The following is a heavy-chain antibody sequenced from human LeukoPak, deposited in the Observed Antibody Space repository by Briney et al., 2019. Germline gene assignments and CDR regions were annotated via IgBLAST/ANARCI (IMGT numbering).Heavy chain of an antibody. Sequence: GGSLRLSCAASGFTFSSYAMHWVRQAPGKGLEWVAVISYDGSNKYYADSVKGRFTISRGNSKNTLYLQMNSLRAEDTAVYYCARDPRIAAAGAFDIWGQGTMVTVSS. J-gene: IGHJ3*02. CDR2: ISYDGSNK. CDR1: GFTFSSYA. V-gene: IGHV3-30-3*01. D-gene: IGHD6-13*01. CDR3: ARDPRIAAAGAFDI.